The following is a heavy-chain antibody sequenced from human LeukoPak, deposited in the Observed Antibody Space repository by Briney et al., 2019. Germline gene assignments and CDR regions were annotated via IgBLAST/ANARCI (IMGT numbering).Heavy chain of an antibody. CDR2: IYHSGST. CDR3: ARLESGYYGSGSPDY. D-gene: IGHD3-10*01. Sequence: SETLSLTCAVSGYSISSGYYWGWIRQPPGKGLEWIGSIYHSGSTYYNPSLKSRVTISVDTSKNQFSLKLSSATAADTAVYYCARLESGYYGSGSPDYWGQGTLVTVSS. V-gene: IGHV4-38-2*01. CDR1: GYSISSGYY. J-gene: IGHJ4*02.